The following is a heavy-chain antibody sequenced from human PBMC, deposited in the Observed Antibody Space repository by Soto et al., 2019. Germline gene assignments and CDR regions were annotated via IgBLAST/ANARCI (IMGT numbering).Heavy chain of an antibody. Sequence: ASVKVSCKASGGTFSSYGISWVRQAPGQGLEWMGWISANNGNTKYAQNFQGRVTMTTDTSTSTAYMELRSLRSDDTAVYYCARAYSPGLFDPWGQGTLVTVSS. CDR3: ARAYSPGLFDP. CDR2: ISANNGNT. V-gene: IGHV1-18*01. J-gene: IGHJ5*02. D-gene: IGHD2-15*01. CDR1: GGTFSSYG.